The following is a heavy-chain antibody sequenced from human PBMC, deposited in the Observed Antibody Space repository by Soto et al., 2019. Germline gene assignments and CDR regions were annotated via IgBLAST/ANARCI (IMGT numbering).Heavy chain of an antibody. CDR1: GGTFSSYA. Sequence: QVQLVQSGAEVKKPGSSVKVSCKASGGTFSSYAISWVRQAPGQGLEWMGGIIPIFGTANYAQKFQGRVTITADESTSTAYMELSSLRSEDTAVYYCASLTYCGGDCHPYLFDYWGQGTLVTVSS. J-gene: IGHJ4*02. V-gene: IGHV1-69*01. D-gene: IGHD2-21*02. CDR2: IIPIFGTA. CDR3: ASLTYCGGDCHPYLFDY.